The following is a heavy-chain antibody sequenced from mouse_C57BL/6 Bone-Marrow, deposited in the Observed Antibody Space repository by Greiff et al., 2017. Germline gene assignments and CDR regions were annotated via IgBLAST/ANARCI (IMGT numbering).Heavy chain of an antibody. J-gene: IGHJ3*01. D-gene: IGHD2-1*01. CDR2: IYPRSGNT. V-gene: IGHV1-81*01. CDR1: GYTFTSYG. CDR3: ARYQGNYGFAY. Sequence: LVESGAELARPGASVKLSCKASGYTFTSYGISWVKQRTGQGLEWIGEIYPRSGNTYYNEKFKGKATLTADKSSSTAYMELRSLTSEDSAVYFCARYQGNYGFAYWGQGTLVTVSA.